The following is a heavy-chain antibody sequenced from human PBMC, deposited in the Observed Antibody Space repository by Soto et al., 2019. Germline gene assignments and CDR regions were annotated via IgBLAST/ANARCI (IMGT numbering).Heavy chain of an antibody. CDR3: ARSLSTGSPGY. CDR2: VYYSGST. D-gene: IGHD1-1*01. Sequence: PSETLSLTCTGSGGSMSSGSYYGCWLRQATGKGLEWVASVYYSGSTYYNPSLKSRVTIYVDTSKNQFSLKLSSVSAVDTAVYSYARSLSTGSPGYWGQ. V-gene: IGHV4-39*01. J-gene: IGHJ4*02. CDR1: GGSMSSGSYY.